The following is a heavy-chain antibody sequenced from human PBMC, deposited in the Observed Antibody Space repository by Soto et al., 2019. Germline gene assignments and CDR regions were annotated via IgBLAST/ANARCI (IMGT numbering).Heavy chain of an antibody. CDR1: GGSFSGYY. D-gene: IGHD5-12*01. CDR2: INHSGST. CDR3: ARAGGFYVDMNSFFNWFDP. V-gene: IGHV4-34*01. Sequence: PSETLSLTCAVYGGSFSGYYWSWIRQPPGKGLEWIGEINHSGSTNYNPSLKSRVTISVDTSKNQFSLKLSSVTAADTAVYYCARAGGFYVDMNSFFNWFDPWGQGTLVTVSS. J-gene: IGHJ5*02.